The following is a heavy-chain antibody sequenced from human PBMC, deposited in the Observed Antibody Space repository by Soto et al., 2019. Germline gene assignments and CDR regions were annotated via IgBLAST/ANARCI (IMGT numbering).Heavy chain of an antibody. V-gene: IGHV1-18*01. CDR2: ISAYNGNT. J-gene: IGHJ6*02. CDR1: GYTFPSYG. Sequence: QVQLVQSGAEVKKPGASVKVSCKASGYTFPSYGISWVRQAPGQGLEWMGWISAYNGNTNYAQKLQGRVTMTTDTSTSTAYMELRSLRSDDTAVYYCARVGDPIWFGELPYGMDVWGQGTTVTVSS. D-gene: IGHD3-10*01. CDR3: ARVGDPIWFGELPYGMDV.